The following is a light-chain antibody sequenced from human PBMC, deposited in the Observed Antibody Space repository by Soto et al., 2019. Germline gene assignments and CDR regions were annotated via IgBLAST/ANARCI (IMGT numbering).Light chain of an antibody. CDR2: AVY. Sequence: DVQLSKSPESLSASVGDRVTITCRASQVISNYLAWYQQKPGKPPKLLIYAVYTLQSGVPSRFSGSASGTEFTLTISSLQPEDIATYYCQKYNSAPLTFGQGTRLEIK. CDR1: QVISNY. CDR3: QKYNSAPLT. V-gene: IGKV1-27*01. J-gene: IGKJ5*01.